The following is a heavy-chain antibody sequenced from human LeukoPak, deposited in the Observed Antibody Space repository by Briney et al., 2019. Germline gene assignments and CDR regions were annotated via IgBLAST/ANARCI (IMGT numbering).Heavy chain of an antibody. CDR3: ARGPTISETGYFDY. CDR1: GGSFSTYY. CDR2: INHRGDT. Sequence: PSETLSLTCAVYGGSFSTYYWSWIRQSPGKGLEWIAEINHRGDTNYNQSVKSRVTISVDTSKNQFSLRVSSLTAADTAVYYCARGPTISETGYFDYWGQGTLVTVSS. D-gene: IGHD1-1*01. J-gene: IGHJ4*03. V-gene: IGHV4-34*01.